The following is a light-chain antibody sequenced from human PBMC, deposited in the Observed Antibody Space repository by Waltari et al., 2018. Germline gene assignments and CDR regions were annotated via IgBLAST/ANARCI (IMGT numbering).Light chain of an antibody. CDR2: DVS. CDR1: QSVSSF. Sequence: EIVLTQSPATLSLSPGERATLSCRASQSVSSFLGWYQQKPGQAPRLLIYDVSNRATDIPARFSGSGSGTDFTLTISSLEPEDFAVYYCQQRSNWPSITFGQGTRLEIK. V-gene: IGKV3-11*01. J-gene: IGKJ5*01. CDR3: QQRSNWPSIT.